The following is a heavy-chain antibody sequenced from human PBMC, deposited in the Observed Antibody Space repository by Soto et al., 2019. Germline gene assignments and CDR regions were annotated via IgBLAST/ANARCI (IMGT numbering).Heavy chain of an antibody. CDR3: ANAFLRAAGSLMEAFDI. D-gene: IGHD6-13*01. J-gene: IGHJ3*02. CDR1: GFSLNTSGVS. Sequence: QITLKESGPTLVKPTQTLTLTCTFSGFSLNTSGVSVGWIRQPPGKALEWLARIYWDDDKRFSPSLKSRVTVTKETSKDPVVLAMTNLAPGDTATYYCANAFLRAAGSLMEAFDIWGQGKRVTVSS. V-gene: IGHV2-5*02. CDR2: IYWDDDK.